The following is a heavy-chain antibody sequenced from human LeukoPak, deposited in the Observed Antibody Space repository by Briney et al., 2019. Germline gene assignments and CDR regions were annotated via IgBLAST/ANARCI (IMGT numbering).Heavy chain of an antibody. Sequence: SETLSLTCTVSGGSISSYYWNWIRQPPGKGLEWIGYIYYSGSTNYNPSLKSRVTISIDTSKNQFSLKLSSVTAADTAVYYCARLWASGRDYWGQGTLVTVSS. CDR2: IYYSGST. D-gene: IGHD6-19*01. CDR3: ARLWASGRDY. CDR1: GGSISSYY. J-gene: IGHJ4*02. V-gene: IGHV4-59*08.